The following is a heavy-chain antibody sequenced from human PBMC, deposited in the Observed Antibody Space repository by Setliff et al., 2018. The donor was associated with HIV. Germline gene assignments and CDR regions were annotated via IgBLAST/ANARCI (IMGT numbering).Heavy chain of an antibody. Sequence: SETLSLTCTVSGGSISSSIYYWGWIRQPPGKGLEWVGNIFYSGSTYYNPSLKSRVTISVDTSKNQFSLRLSSVTAADTAVYYCARLRGSSTWYTGNWFDPWGQGTLVTVSS. D-gene: IGHD6-13*01. CDR3: ARLRGSSTWYTGNWFDP. CDR2: IFYSGST. J-gene: IGHJ5*02. V-gene: IGHV4-39*01. CDR1: GGSISSSIYY.